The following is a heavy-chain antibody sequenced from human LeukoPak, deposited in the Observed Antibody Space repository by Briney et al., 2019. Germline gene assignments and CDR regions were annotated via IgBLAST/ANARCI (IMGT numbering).Heavy chain of an antibody. CDR3: ARQGDDY. CDR2: IKEDGSEK. J-gene: IGHJ4*01. Sequence: GGSLRLSCVASGFTFSNYWMSWVRQAPGKGLECVANIKEDGSEKYYVDSVKGRFTISRDNAKNSLYLQMNSLRAEDTAVYYCARQGDDYWGHGALVTVSS. CDR1: GFTFSNYW. V-gene: IGHV3-7*01. D-gene: IGHD3-16*01.